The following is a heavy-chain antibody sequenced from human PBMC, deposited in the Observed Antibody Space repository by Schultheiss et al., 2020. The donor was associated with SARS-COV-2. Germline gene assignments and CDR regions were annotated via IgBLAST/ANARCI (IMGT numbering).Heavy chain of an antibody. D-gene: IGHD5-12*01. Sequence: GGSLRLSCAASGFTFSNAWMSWVRQAPGKGPEWVSRINSDGSSTSYADSVKGRFTISRDNAKNTLYLQMNSLGAEDTAVYYCARGGYSGYDYWPYDYWGQGTLVTVSS. CDR2: INSDGSST. CDR3: ARGGYSGYDYWPYDY. V-gene: IGHV3-74*01. CDR1: GFTFSNAW. J-gene: IGHJ4*02.